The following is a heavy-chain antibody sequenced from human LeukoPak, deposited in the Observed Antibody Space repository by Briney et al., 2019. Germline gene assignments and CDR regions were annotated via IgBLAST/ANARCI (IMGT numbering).Heavy chain of an antibody. CDR2: IWYDGSNK. CDR3: AKVDGSGSYYDY. V-gene: IGHV3-33*06. D-gene: IGHD3-10*01. J-gene: IGHJ4*02. Sequence: GRSLRLSCAASGFTFSSYGMHWVRQAPGKGLEWVAVIWYDGSNKYYADSVKGRFTISRDSSKNTLYLQMNSLRAEDTAVYYCAKVDGSGSYYDYWGQGTLVTVSS. CDR1: GFTFSSYG.